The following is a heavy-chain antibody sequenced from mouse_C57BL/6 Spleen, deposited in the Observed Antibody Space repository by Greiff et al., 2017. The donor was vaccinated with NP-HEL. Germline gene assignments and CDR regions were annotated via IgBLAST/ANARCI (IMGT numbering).Heavy chain of an antibody. V-gene: IGHV5-12*01. D-gene: IGHD2-2*01. CDR2: ISNGGGST. Sequence: EVKLVESGGGLVQPGGSLKLSCAASGFTFSDYYMYWVRQTPEKRLEWVAYISNGGGSTYYPDTVKGRFTISRDNAKNTLYLQMSRLKSEDTAMYYCARGRGVTKNWYFDVWGTGTTVTVSS. CDR1: GFTFSDYY. J-gene: IGHJ1*03. CDR3: ARGRGVTKNWYFDV.